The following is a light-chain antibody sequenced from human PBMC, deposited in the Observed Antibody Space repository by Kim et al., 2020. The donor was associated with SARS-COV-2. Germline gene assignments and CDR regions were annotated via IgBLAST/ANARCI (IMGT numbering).Light chain of an antibody. CDR1: QTVSSN. CDR2: GAS. J-gene: IGKJ4*01. CDR3: QHYYDWPLT. V-gene: IGKV3D-15*01. Sequence: VSPWESVPLSCRPSQTVSSNLSWYQHKPGQAPRLLIYGASIRATGIPARFSGSGSGTEFTLTISSLQSEDFAVYYCQHYYDWPLTFGGGTKVDIK.